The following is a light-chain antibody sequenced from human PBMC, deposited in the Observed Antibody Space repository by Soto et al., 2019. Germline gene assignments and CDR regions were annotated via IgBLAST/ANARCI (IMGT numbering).Light chain of an antibody. Sequence: AIQMTQSPFSLSASVGDRVTITCRASQGIRNDLGWFQQKPGKAPKLLIYAASSLQSGVPSRFSGSGSGTDFTLTISSLQPEDFAIYYCLQDYNYPWTFGQGTKVEIK. CDR1: QGIRND. J-gene: IGKJ1*01. V-gene: IGKV1-6*01. CDR2: AAS. CDR3: LQDYNYPWT.